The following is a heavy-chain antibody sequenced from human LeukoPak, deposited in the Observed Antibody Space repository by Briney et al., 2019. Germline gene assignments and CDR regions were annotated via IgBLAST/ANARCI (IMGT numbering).Heavy chain of an antibody. V-gene: IGHV3-15*01. D-gene: IGHD5/OR15-5a*01. CDR2: IKSKTDGGTT. CDR1: GFTFSNAW. CDR3: TTDALYAGGAFDI. Sequence: GGSLRLSCAASGFTFSNAWMSWVRQAPGKRLEWVGRIKSKTDGGTTDYAAPVKGRFTISRDDSKNTLYLQMNSLKTEDTAVYYCTTDALYAGGAFDIWAQGTMVTVSS. J-gene: IGHJ3*02.